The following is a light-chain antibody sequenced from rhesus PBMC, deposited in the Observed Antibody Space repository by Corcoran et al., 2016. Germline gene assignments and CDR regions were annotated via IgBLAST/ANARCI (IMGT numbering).Light chain of an antibody. J-gene: IGKJ2*01. CDR1: QGITSW. V-gene: IGKV1-21*01. CDR2: KAS. Sequence: DIQMTQSPSSLSASVGDRVTITCRASQGITSWLAWYQQKPGKAPKLLIYKASSLQSGVPSRFSGRGSGSDFSLTISSLQPEDFASYYCQQYNSAPYSFGQGTKVEIK. CDR3: QQYNSAPYS.